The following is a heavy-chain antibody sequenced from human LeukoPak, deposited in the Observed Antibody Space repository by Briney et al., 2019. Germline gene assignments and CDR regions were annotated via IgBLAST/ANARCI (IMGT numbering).Heavy chain of an antibody. CDR3: AREVAAAMGDY. Sequence: GGSLRLSCAASGVTFSSYWMSWVRQAPGKGLEWVANIKQDGSEKYYVDSVKGRFTISRDNAKNSLYLQMNSLRAEDTAVYYCAREVAAAMGDYWGQGTLVTVSS. D-gene: IGHD6-13*01. V-gene: IGHV3-7*01. J-gene: IGHJ4*02. CDR2: IKQDGSEK. CDR1: GVTFSSYW.